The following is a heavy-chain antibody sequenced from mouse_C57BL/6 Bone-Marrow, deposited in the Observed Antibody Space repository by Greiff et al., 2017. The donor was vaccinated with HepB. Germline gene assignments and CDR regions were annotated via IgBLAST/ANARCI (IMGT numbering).Heavy chain of an antibody. CDR1: GYTFTSYT. CDR3: ARSTIVTRYCDV. CDR2: INPSSGYT. D-gene: IGHD2-5*01. J-gene: IGHJ1*03. V-gene: IGHV1-4*01. Sequence: QVQLQQSGAELARPGASVKMSCKASGYTFTSYTMHWVKQRPGQGLEWIGYINPSSGYTKYNQKFKDKATLTADKSSSTAYMQLSSLTSEDSAVYYCARSTIVTRYCDVWGTGTTVTVSS.